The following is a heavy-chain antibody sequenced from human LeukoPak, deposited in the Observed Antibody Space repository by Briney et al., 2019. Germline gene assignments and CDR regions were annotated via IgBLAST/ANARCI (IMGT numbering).Heavy chain of an antibody. V-gene: IGHV3-23*01. Sequence: GGSLRPSCAASGFTFTNYAMRWVRQAPGKGLEWVSTVNPGGSGTYYADSVKGRFTVSRDNSKNMVYLQMNSLRPEDTALYYCAKGESQPKYYFDYWGQGALVTVSS. CDR2: VNPGGSGT. J-gene: IGHJ4*02. CDR3: AKGESQPKYYFDY. D-gene: IGHD3-16*01. CDR1: GFTFTNYA.